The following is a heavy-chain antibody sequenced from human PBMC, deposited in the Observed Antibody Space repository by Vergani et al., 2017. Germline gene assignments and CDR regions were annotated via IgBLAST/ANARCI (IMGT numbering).Heavy chain of an antibody. D-gene: IGHD2-21*02. J-gene: IGHJ4*02. CDR2: INPSGGST. V-gene: IGHV1-46*01. CDR3: ARTYCGGDCYSNFDY. CDR1: GYTFTSYY. Sequence: QVQLVQSGAEVKKPGASVKVSCKASGYTFTSYYMHWVRQAPGQGLEWMGIINPSGGSTSYAQKFQGRVTMTRDTSTSTVYMELSSLRSEDTAVYYCARTYCGGDCYSNFDYWGQGTLVTVSS.